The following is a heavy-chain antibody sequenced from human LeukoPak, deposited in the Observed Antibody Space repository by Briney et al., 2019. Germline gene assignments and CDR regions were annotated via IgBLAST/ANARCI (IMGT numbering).Heavy chain of an antibody. Sequence: GASVKISCKVSGYTLTALSMHWVRQAPGQGLEWMGIINPSGGSTSYAQKFQGRVTMTRDTSTSTVYMELSSLRSEDTAVYYCARAYLNAFDIWGQGTMVTVSS. CDR3: ARAYLNAFDI. CDR2: INPSGGST. J-gene: IGHJ3*02. CDR1: GYTLTALS. V-gene: IGHV1-46*01.